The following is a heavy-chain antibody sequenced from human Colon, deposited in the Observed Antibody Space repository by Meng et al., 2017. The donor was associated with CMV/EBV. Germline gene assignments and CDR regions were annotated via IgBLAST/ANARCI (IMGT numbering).Heavy chain of an antibody. J-gene: IGHJ4*02. D-gene: IGHD6-25*01. CDR3: AQGPGGGGYGV. V-gene: IGHV3-9*01. Sequence: SLKISCAVSGITFDDYAMHWVRQVPGKGLEWVSGISWNSGSRDYADSVKGRFTISRDNAKNSLYLQMDSLRVEDTAVYYCAQGPGGGGYGVWGQGTLVTVSS. CDR2: ISWNSGSR. CDR1: GITFDDYA.